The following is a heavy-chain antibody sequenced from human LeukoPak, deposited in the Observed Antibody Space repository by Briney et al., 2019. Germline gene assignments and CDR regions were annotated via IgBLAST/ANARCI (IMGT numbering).Heavy chain of an antibody. J-gene: IGHJ5*02. CDR1: GFTFSSYA. CDR3: ANPLRYFVWLTPPINNWFDP. Sequence: GGSLRLSCAASGFTFSSYAMSWVRQAPGKGLEWVSAISGSGGSTYYADSVKGRFTISRDNSKNTLYLQMNSLRAEDTAVYYCANPLRYFVWLTPPINNWFDPWGQGTLVTVSS. CDR2: ISGSGGST. V-gene: IGHV3-23*01. D-gene: IGHD3-9*01.